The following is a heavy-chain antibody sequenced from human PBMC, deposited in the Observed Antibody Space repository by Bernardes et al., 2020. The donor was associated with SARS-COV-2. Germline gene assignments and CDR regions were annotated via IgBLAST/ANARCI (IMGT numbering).Heavy chain of an antibody. V-gene: IGHV3-73*01. D-gene: IGHD6-13*01. Sequence: GGSLRLSCAASGFTFSGSAMHWVRQTSGKGLEWVGRIRSKANSYATTYVASVKGRFTISRDDSKNTAYLQMDSLKTEDTAVYYCSRQVGSWFDYWGQGTLVTVSS. CDR2: IRSKANSYAT. CDR1: GFTFSGSA. CDR3: SRQVGSWFDY. J-gene: IGHJ4*02.